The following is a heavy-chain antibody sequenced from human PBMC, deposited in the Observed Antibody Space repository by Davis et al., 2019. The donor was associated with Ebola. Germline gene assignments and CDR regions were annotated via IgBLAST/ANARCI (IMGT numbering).Heavy chain of an antibody. CDR3: AITRRVEYSSSSWSYYYYMDV. V-gene: IGHV4-39*07. Sequence: SETLSLTCTVSGGSISSSSYYWGWIRQPPGKGLEWIGSIYYSGSTNYNPSLKSRVTISVDTSKNQFSLKLSSVTAADTAVYYCAITRRVEYSSSSWSYYYYMDVWGKGTTVTVSS. D-gene: IGHD6-6*01. CDR1: GGSISSSSYY. J-gene: IGHJ6*03. CDR2: IYYSGST.